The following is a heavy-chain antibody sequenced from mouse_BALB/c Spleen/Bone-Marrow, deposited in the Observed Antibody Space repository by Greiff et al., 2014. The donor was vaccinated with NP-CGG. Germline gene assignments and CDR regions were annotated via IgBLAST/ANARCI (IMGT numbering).Heavy chain of an antibody. CDR2: IDPANADT. Sequence: VQLKGSGAELVKPGASVKLSCTASGFNIKDTYIHWVKQRPEQGLEWIGRIDPANADTKYGPKFQGKATITADTSSNTVYLQFISLTSEDTAIYYCVRAARTFDYWGQGTTLTVSS. D-gene: IGHD3-1*01. CDR3: VRAARTFDY. V-gene: IGHV14-3*02. J-gene: IGHJ2*01. CDR1: GFNIKDTY.